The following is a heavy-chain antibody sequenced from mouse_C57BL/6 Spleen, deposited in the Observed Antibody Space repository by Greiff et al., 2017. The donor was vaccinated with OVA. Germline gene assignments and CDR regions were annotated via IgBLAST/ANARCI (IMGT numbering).Heavy chain of an antibody. V-gene: IGHV1-26*01. CDR1: GYTFTDYY. CDR2: INPNNGGT. CDR3: ARSSTAHWYFDV. Sequence: VQLQQSGPELVKPGASVKISCKASGYTFTDYYMNWVKQSHGKSLEWIGDINPNNGGTSYNQKFKGKATLTVVKSSSTAYMELRSLSSEDSAVYYCARSSTAHWYFDVWGTGTTVTVSS. D-gene: IGHD1-2*01. J-gene: IGHJ1*03.